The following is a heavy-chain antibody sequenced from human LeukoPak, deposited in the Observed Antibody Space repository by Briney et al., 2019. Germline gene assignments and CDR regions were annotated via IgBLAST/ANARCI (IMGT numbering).Heavy chain of an antibody. Sequence: ASVKVSCKASGYTFAGYYMNWVRQAPGQGLEWMGWINPDSGGTTLAQKFQGRVTMTMDTSISAAYMELSRLRSDDTAVYYWGRDWWLDYWGQGTPVTVSS. CDR1: GYTFAGYY. CDR2: INPDSGGT. CDR3: GRDWWLDY. V-gene: IGHV1-2*02. J-gene: IGHJ4*02. D-gene: IGHD2-15*01.